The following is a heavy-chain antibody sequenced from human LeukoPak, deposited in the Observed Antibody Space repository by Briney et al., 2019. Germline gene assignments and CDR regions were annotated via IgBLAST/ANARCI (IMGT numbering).Heavy chain of an antibody. Sequence: ASVKVSCKASGYTFTSNAMNWVRQAPGQGLEWMVWINTNTGNPAYAQGFTGRFVFSLDTSVSTAYLQISTLRAEDTAVYYCARGPYSGMDVWGQGTTVTVSS. D-gene: IGHD4-11*01. V-gene: IGHV7-4-1*02. CDR1: GYTFTSNA. CDR2: INTNTGNP. J-gene: IGHJ6*02. CDR3: ARGPYSGMDV.